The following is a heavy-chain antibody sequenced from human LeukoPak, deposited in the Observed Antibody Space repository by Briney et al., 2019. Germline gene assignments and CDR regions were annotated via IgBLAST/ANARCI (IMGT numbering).Heavy chain of an antibody. Sequence: ASETLSLTCAVYGGSFSGYYWSWIRQPPGKGLEWIGEINHSGSTNYNPSLKSRVTISVDTSKNQFSLKLSSVTAADTAVYYCARGGRDYYGSGSYYKAPFGYWGQGTLVTVSS. CDR2: INHSGST. V-gene: IGHV4-34*01. CDR1: GGSFSGYY. CDR3: ARGGRDYYGSGSYYKAPFGY. J-gene: IGHJ4*02. D-gene: IGHD3-10*01.